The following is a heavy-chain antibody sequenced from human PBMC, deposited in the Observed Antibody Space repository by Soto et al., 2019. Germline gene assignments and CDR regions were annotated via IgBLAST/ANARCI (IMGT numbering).Heavy chain of an antibody. CDR2: IVPMVGAP. Sequence: ASVKVSCKASGVTFNSLRIIWVRQAPGQGLEWMGGIVPMVGAPNYAQKFQGRITMTADESTSTAYMEVISLRSEDTAVYYCARDIATKHEAFDIWGQGTMVTVSS. J-gene: IGHJ3*02. V-gene: IGHV1-69*13. CDR1: GVTFNSLR. CDR3: ARDIATKHEAFDI. D-gene: IGHD6-13*01.